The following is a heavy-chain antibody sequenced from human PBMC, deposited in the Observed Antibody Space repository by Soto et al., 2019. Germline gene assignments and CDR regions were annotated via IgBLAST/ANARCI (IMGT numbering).Heavy chain of an antibody. CDR2: IYPRDSDS. CDR3: ARKFAPEFFDS. V-gene: IGHV5-51*01. D-gene: IGHD3-10*01. CDR1: GYTFSNYW. J-gene: IGHJ4*02. Sequence: GESLKISCKASGYTFSNYWITRVCQMPGKGLEWMGIIYPRDSDSKYSPAFQGQVTFSVDKSIDTAYLQWTSLEASDTAIYFCARKFAPEFFDSWGQGTLVTVSS.